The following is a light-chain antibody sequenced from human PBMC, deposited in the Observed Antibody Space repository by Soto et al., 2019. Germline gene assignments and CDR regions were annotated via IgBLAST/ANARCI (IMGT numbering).Light chain of an antibody. CDR1: QSVSSSY. CDR2: GAS. J-gene: IGKJ1*01. V-gene: IGKV3-20*01. Sequence: EIVLTQSPGPLSLSPGERSTLSCRASQSVSSSYLAWYQQKPGQAPRLLIYGASSRATGIPDRFSGSGSGTDFTLTISRLEPEDFAVYYRQEYGISPHTFGQGTKVDFK. CDR3: QEYGISPHT.